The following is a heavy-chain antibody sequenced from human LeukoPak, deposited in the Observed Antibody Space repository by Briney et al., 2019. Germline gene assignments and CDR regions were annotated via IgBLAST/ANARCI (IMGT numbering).Heavy chain of an antibody. D-gene: IGHD3-16*02. J-gene: IGHJ4*02. Sequence: PSETLSLTCTVSGGSISSYYWSWIRQPPGTGLEWIGYIYYSGSTNYNPSLKSRVTISVDTSKNQFSLKLSSVTAADTAVYYCARFTFGGVIVPSWGQGTLVTVSS. CDR2: IYYSGST. CDR1: GGSISSYY. CDR3: ARFTFGGVIVPS. V-gene: IGHV4-59*08.